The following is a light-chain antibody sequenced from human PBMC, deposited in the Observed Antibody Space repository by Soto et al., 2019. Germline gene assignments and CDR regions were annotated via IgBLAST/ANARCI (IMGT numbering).Light chain of an antibody. CDR1: QDIRND. CDR2: AAS. Sequence: IQMTQSPSSLSASVGDRDTITCRASQDIRNDLGWYQQTPGKAPTVLIYAASTLQSGVPPRFSGSGSGTDFTLTINRLQPEDFATYFCLQHYNDPWTFGQGTKVEIK. CDR3: LQHYNDPWT. V-gene: IGKV1-6*01. J-gene: IGKJ1*01.